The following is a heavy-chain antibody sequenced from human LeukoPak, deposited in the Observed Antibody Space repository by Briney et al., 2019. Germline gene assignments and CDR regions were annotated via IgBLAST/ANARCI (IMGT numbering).Heavy chain of an antibody. CDR3: TRLVGAND. J-gene: IGHJ4*02. CDR2: IRNKANSYTT. V-gene: IGHV3-72*01. Sequence: GGSLRLSCAASGFTFSDHAMDWVHQAPGKGLEWVGRIRNKANSYTTEYAASVQGRFTVSRDDSKNSLYLQMNSMKTEDTAVYYCTRLVGANDWGQGTLVTVSS. CDR1: GFTFSDHA. D-gene: IGHD1-26*01.